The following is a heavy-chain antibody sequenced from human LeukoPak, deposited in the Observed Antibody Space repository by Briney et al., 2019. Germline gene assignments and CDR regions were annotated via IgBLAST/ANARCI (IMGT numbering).Heavy chain of an antibody. CDR2: LSGSGGST. J-gene: IGHJ4*02. D-gene: IGHD6-13*01. CDR1: GFTFGNYA. Sequence: PGGSLRLSCAASGFTFGNYAMNWVRQAPGKGLEWVSGLSGSGGSTYYADSVKGRFTISRDNSKNTLYLQMNSLRAEDTAVYYCAKGLWKAAAAPFDYWGQGTLVTVSS. V-gene: IGHV3-23*01. CDR3: AKGLWKAAAAPFDY.